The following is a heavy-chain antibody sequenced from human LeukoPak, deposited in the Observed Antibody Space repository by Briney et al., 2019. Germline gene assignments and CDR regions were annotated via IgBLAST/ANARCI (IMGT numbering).Heavy chain of an antibody. CDR1: GYTFTSYG. CDR3: ARDPNTYYYDSSGYLRP. D-gene: IGHD3-22*01. Sequence: GASVKVSCKASGYTFTSYGISWVRQAPGQGLEWMGWISAYNGNTNYAQKLQGRVTMTTDTSTSTAYMELRSLRSDDTAVYYCARDPNTYYYDSSGYLRPWGQGTLVTVSS. CDR2: ISAYNGNT. J-gene: IGHJ5*02. V-gene: IGHV1-18*01.